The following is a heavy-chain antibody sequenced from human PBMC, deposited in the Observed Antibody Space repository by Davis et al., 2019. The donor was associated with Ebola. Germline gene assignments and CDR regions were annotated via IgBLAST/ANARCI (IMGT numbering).Heavy chain of an antibody. Sequence: MPSETLSLTCTVSGGSITSNYRNWIRQPPGKGLEWIGYIHHSGRTNFNPSLKSRVTMSVDSSKNQFSLKVNSVTAADTAVYYCASVSGSYPEFDYWGQGTLVTVSS. CDR3: ASVSGSYPEFDY. V-gene: IGHV4-59*01. D-gene: IGHD1-26*01. J-gene: IGHJ4*02. CDR2: IHHSGRT. CDR1: GGSITSNY.